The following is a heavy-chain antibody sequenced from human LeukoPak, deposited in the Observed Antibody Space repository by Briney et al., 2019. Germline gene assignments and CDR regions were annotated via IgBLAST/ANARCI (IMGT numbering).Heavy chain of an antibody. Sequence: ASVKVSCKASGYTFTGYYMHWVRQAPGQGLEWMGWINPNSGGTNYAQKFQGRVTMTRDTSISTAYMELSRLRSDDTAVYYCARDGRTGSYYYYGMDVWGQGTMVTVSS. CDR1: GYTFTGYY. D-gene: IGHD3-10*01. CDR2: INPNSGGT. CDR3: ARDGRTGSYYYYGMDV. V-gene: IGHV1-2*02. J-gene: IGHJ6*02.